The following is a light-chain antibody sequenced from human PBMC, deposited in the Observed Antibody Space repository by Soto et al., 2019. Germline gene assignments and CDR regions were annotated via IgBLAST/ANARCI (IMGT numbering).Light chain of an antibody. CDR2: DNN. CDR3: GSWDSSLTYV. V-gene: IGLV1-51*01. J-gene: IGLJ1*01. Sequence: QSVLTQPPSVSAAPGQKVTISCSGSSSNIGNNFVTWYQQLPGTAPKLLIYDNNKRPSGIPDRFSGSQSGTSATLGITALQLGQEPVSSCGSWDSSLTYVFGTGTKVTV. CDR1: SSNIGNNF.